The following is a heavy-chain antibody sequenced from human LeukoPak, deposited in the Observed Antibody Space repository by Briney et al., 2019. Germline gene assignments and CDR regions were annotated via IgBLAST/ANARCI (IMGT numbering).Heavy chain of an antibody. CDR1: GFTFGDYA. V-gene: IGHV3-49*04. Sequence: GGSLRLSCTASGFTFGDYAMSWVRQAPGKGLEWVGFIRSKAYGGTTEYSASVKGRFTISRDDSKSIAYLQMNSLKTEDTAVYYCTGDYYGSWSTPNYWGQGTLVTVSS. CDR2: IRSKAYGGTT. J-gene: IGHJ4*02. CDR3: TGDYYGSWSTPNY. D-gene: IGHD3-10*01.